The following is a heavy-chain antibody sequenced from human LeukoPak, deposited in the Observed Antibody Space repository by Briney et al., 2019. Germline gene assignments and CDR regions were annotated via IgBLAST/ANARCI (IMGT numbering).Heavy chain of an antibody. V-gene: IGHV3-30-3*01. CDR2: ISHDGSNK. CDR3: ARGAYYYDSSGKLDY. J-gene: IGHJ4*02. CDR1: GFTFSSYA. D-gene: IGHD3-22*01. Sequence: GGSLRLSGAASGFTFSSYAIHWVRQAPGKGLEWVTIISHDGSNKYYADSVKGRFTISRDNSKNTLYLQINSLRAEDTAVYFCARGAYYYDSSGKLDYWGQGTLVTVSS.